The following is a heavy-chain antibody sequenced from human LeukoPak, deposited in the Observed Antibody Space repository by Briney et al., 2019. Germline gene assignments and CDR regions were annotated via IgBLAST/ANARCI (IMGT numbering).Heavy chain of an antibody. CDR1: GFTFSSYA. CDR3: ARPLASGSYYIMEY. V-gene: IGHV3-30-3*01. J-gene: IGHJ4*02. Sequence: GGSLRLSCTTSGFTFSSYAMHGVRQAPGKGLEWVAVISYDGSNKYYADSVKGRFTISRDISKNTLYLQMDSLRAEDTAVYYCARPLASGSYYIMEYWGQGTLVTVSS. CDR2: ISYDGSNK. D-gene: IGHD3-10*01.